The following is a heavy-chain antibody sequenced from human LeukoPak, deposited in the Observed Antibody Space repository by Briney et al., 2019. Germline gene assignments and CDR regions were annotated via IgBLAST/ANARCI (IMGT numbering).Heavy chain of an antibody. J-gene: IGHJ3*02. CDR1: GFSLSTSGMG. Sequence: SGPALVKPTHTLTLTCTFSGFSLSTSGMGVSLIRQPPGKALEWLARIDWDDDKYYSTSLKTRPTISKDTSKNQVVLTLTNMDPVDTATYYCARMSHSIAVAGTDAFDIWGQGTMVTVS. CDR2: IDWDDDK. D-gene: IGHD6-19*01. V-gene: IGHV2-70*11. CDR3: ARMSHSIAVAGTDAFDI.